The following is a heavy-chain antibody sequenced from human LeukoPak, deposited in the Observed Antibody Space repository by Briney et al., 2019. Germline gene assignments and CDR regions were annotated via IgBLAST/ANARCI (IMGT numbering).Heavy chain of an antibody. Sequence: GGSLRLSCAASGFTFSSYEMNWVRQAPGKGLEWVANIKQDGSEKYYVDSVEGRFTISRDNAKNSLYLLMNSLRAEDTAVYYCAREGDDYGDSVEDFDYWGQGTLVTVSS. CDR1: GFTFSSYE. V-gene: IGHV3-7*01. CDR3: AREGDDYGDSVEDFDY. J-gene: IGHJ4*02. D-gene: IGHD4-17*01. CDR2: IKQDGSEK.